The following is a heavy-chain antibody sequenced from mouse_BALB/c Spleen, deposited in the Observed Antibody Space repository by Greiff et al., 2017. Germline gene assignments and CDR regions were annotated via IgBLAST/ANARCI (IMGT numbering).Heavy chain of an antibody. Sequence: DVQLQESGGGLVQPGGSLKLSCAASGFTFSSYGMSWVRQTPDKRLELVATINSNGGSTYYPDSVKGRFTISRDNAKNTLYLQMSSLKSEDTAMYYCARGVAYYGSLAYWGQGTLVTVSA. CDR3: ARGVAYYGSLAY. CDR1: GFTFSSYG. D-gene: IGHD2-2*01. J-gene: IGHJ3*01. V-gene: IGHV5-6-3*01. CDR2: INSNGGST.